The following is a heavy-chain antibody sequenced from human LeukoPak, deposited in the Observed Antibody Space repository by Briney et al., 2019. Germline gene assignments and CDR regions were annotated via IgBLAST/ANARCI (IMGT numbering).Heavy chain of an antibody. CDR2: INPSGGST. D-gene: IGHD4-23*01. J-gene: IGHJ4*02. V-gene: IGHV1-46*01. CDR1: GYTFTSYY. CDR3: ARADYGGNSGGAFDY. Sequence: ASVKVSCKASGYTFTSYYMHWVRQAPGQGLEWMGIINPSGGSTSYAQKFQGRVTMTRDMSMSTVYMELSSLRSEDTAVYYCARADYGGNSGGAFDYWGQGTLVTVSS.